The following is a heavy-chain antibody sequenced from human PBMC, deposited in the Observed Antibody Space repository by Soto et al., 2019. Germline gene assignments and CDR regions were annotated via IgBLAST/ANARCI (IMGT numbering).Heavy chain of an antibody. CDR1: GGSFSGYY. CDR2: INHSGST. CDR3: ARGHGSGSYYNGGQFDY. J-gene: IGHJ4*02. Sequence: SETLSLTCAVYGGSFSGYYWSWIRQPPGKGLEWIGEINHSGSTNYNPSLKSRVTISVDTSKNQFSLKLSSVTAADTAVYYCARGHGSGSYYNGGQFDYWGQGPLVTVSS. V-gene: IGHV4-34*01. D-gene: IGHD3-10*01.